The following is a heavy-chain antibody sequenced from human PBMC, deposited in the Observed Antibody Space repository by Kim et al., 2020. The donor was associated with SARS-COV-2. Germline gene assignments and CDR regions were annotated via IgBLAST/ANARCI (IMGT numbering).Heavy chain of an antibody. CDR2: IWYDGSNK. Sequence: GGSLRLSCAASGFTFSSYGMHWVRQAPGKGLERVAVIWYDGSNKYYADSVKDRFTISRDNSKNTLYLQMNSLRAEHTAVYYCARDRLGEYGMDVWGQGTTVTVSS. V-gene: IGHV3-33*01. CDR3: ARDRLGEYGMDV. CDR1: GFTFSSYG. J-gene: IGHJ6*02. D-gene: IGHD3-16*01.